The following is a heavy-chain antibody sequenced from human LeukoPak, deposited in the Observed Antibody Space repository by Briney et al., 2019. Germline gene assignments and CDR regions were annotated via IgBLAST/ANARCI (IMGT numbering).Heavy chain of an antibody. D-gene: IGHD6-13*01. Sequence: ASVKVSCKASGYTFTGYYMHWVRQAPGQGLEWMGWINPNSGGTNYAQKFQGRVTMTRGTSICTAYMELSRLRSDDTALYYCARVKYSSSSNGMDVWGQGTTVTVSS. CDR2: INPNSGGT. V-gene: IGHV1-2*02. CDR1: GYTFTGYY. CDR3: ARVKYSSSSNGMDV. J-gene: IGHJ6*02.